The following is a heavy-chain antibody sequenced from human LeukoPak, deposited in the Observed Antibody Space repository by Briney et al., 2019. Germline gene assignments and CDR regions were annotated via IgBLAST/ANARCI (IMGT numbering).Heavy chain of an antibody. CDR2: INPSGGST. J-gene: IGHJ4*02. Sequence: SVTVSCTASGGTFSSYAISWVRQAPGQGLEWMGIINPSGGSTSYAQKFQGRVTITADESTSTAYMELSSLRSEDTAVYYCAGRHSGSYYLFHYWGQGTLVTVSS. CDR1: GGTFSSYA. D-gene: IGHD3-10*01. V-gene: IGHV1-69*11. CDR3: AGRHSGSYYLFHY.